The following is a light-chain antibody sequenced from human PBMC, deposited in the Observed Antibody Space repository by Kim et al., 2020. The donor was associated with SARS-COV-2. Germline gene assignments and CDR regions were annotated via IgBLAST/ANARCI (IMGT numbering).Light chain of an antibody. CDR3: CSFAGNSTLGV. CDR1: SSDVGGYDY. V-gene: IGLV2-11*01. J-gene: IGLJ1*01. Sequence: QSALTQPRSVSGSPGQSVTISCTGTSSDVGGYDYVSWYQQHPGKAPKLMIYDVVKRPSGVPDRFSGSKSGNTASLTISGLQADDEADYYCCSFAGNSTLGVFGTGTKVTVL. CDR2: DVV.